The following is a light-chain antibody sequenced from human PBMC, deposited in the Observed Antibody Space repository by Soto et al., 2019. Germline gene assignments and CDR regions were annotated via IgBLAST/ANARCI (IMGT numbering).Light chain of an antibody. CDR1: QTISSNH. V-gene: IGKV3-20*01. J-gene: IGKJ1*01. Sequence: EIVLTQSPGTLSVSPGERATLSCRASQTISSNHLAWYQQKPGQAPSLLIYGTSSRATGIPDRFSGSGSGTGFTLTITRLEPEDSAIYYCQQYVSWTFGQGTKVEIK. CDR2: GTS. CDR3: QQYVSWT.